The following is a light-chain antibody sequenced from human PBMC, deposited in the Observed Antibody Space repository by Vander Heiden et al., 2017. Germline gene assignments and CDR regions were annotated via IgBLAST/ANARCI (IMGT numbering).Light chain of an antibody. Sequence: AIRMTQSPSSFSASTGDRVTITCRASQGITSYLAWYQQKPGKAPKLLIYAASTLQSGVPLRFSGSGSGTDFTLTISSLQSEDFATYYCQQYYSYFSFGPGTKVDIK. CDR1: QGITSY. CDR3: QQYYSYFS. V-gene: IGKV1-8*01. J-gene: IGKJ3*01. CDR2: AAS.